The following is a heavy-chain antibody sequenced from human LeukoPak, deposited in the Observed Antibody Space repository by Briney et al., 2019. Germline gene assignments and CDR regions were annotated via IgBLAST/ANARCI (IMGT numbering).Heavy chain of an antibody. CDR1: GGSISSYY. D-gene: IGHD6-19*01. Sequence: SETLSLTCTVSGGSISSYYWSWIRQPPGKGLEWIGYVYYTGSANYNPSLKSRVTISADTSNNQFSLTLTSVTAADTAVYYCAGKGLANWFFDLWGRGTLVTVSS. CDR3: AGKGLANWFFDL. CDR2: VYYTGSA. J-gene: IGHJ2*01. V-gene: IGHV4-59*01.